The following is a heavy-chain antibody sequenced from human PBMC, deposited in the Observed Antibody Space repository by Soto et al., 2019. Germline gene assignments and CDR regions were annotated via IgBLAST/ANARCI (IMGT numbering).Heavy chain of an antibody. D-gene: IGHD6-19*01. CDR2: ISYDESKE. J-gene: IGHJ6*02. CDR1: GFTFSTYG. Sequence: QVQLVESGGGVVQPGRSLRLSCVASGFTFSTYGMHWVRQAPGKGLEWVAVISYDESKEYYADSVKGRFTISRDTSNNTLYLQMNSLRAEDTAVYYCAKNWNSGWYQDYYGMGVWGQGTTVTVSS. V-gene: IGHV3-30*18. CDR3: AKNWNSGWYQDYYGMGV.